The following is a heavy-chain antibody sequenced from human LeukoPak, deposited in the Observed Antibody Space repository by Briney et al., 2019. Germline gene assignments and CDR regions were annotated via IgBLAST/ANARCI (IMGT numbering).Heavy chain of an antibody. CDR1: GFTFTNPA. J-gene: IGHJ4*01. D-gene: IGHD2-15*01. V-gene: IGHV3-23*01. Sequence: GGSLRLSCAAPGFTFTNPAMGWVRQAPGKGLEWVSVVSGSGDFIYYGDSVKGRFTISRDNSKNTLYLQMSSLGAEDTVLYYCAKTRGGNPRYYFDYWGHGTLVTVSS. CDR3: AKTRGGNPRYYFDY. CDR2: VSGSGDFI.